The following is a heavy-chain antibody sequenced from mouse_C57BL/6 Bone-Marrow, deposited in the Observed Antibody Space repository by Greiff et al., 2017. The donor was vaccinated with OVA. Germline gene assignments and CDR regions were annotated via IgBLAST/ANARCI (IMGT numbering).Heavy chain of an antibody. D-gene: IGHD4-1*01. Sequence: DVKLVESGGDLVKPGGSLKLSCAASGFTFSSYGMSWVRQTPDKRLEWVATISSGGSYTYYPDSVKGRFTISRDNAKNTLYLQMSSLQSEDTAMYYCAMGTAFDYWGQGTTLTVSS. CDR1: GFTFSSYG. CDR2: ISSGGSYT. CDR3: AMGTAFDY. V-gene: IGHV5-6*02. J-gene: IGHJ2*01.